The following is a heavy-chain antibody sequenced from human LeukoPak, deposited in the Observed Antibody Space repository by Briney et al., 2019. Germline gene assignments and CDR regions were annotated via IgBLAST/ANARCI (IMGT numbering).Heavy chain of an antibody. V-gene: IGHV3-23*01. Sequence: GGSLRLSCSASGFNFNYFAMSWVRQATGKRLEWVSTIGDSGSGGSYADSVRGRFTISRDNSKNMVYLQMHSLRVDDSAVYYCSRIKYGGNSGYHFDYWGQGTLVTVYS. J-gene: IGHJ4*02. CDR2: IGDSGSGG. D-gene: IGHD4-23*01. CDR3: SRIKYGGNSGYHFDY. CDR1: GFNFNYFA.